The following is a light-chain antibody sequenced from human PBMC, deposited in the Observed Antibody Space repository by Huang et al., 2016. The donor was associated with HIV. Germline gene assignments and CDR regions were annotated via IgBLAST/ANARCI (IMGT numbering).Light chain of an antibody. Sequence: EIVLTQSPGTLSLSPGERATRSCRASPSISSSDLAWYQQKPGQAPMLLIYGASSMATGIPDRFSGSGSGTDFTLTISRLEPEDFAVYYCQQYGSSPWTFGQGTKVEIK. J-gene: IGKJ1*01. CDR2: GAS. CDR1: PSISSSD. CDR3: QQYGSSPWT. V-gene: IGKV3-20*01.